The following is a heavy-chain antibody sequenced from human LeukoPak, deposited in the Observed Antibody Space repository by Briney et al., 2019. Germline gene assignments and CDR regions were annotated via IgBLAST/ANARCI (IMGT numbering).Heavy chain of an antibody. CDR1: GGSISSSSYF. Sequence: ETLSLTCTVSGGSISSSSYFWGWIRQPPGKGLEWVANIKQDGSEKYYVDSVKGRFTISRDNAKNSLYLQMNSLRAEDTAVYYCARSEGDYYDSSGFDYWGQGTLVTVSS. V-gene: IGHV3-7*01. CDR2: IKQDGSEK. CDR3: ARSEGDYYDSSGFDY. J-gene: IGHJ4*02. D-gene: IGHD3-22*01.